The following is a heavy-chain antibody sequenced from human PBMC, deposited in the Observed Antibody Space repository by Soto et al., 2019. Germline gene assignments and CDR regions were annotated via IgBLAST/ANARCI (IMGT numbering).Heavy chain of an antibody. CDR3: AKDLYGAGWYNYFDP. CDR1: GFTFSTTG. Sequence: QVQLVESGGGVVQPGRSLRLSCAASGFTFSTTGMHWVRQAPGKGLEWVAMISHDGGAKYYADSVKGRFTISRDTSNNTLYLQMNSLTPEDTAVYHCAKDLYGAGWYNYFDPWGQGTLVTVSS. J-gene: IGHJ5*02. CDR2: ISHDGGAK. D-gene: IGHD6-19*01. V-gene: IGHV3-30*18.